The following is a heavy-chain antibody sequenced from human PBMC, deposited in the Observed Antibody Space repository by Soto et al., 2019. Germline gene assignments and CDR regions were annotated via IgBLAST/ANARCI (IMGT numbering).Heavy chain of an antibody. CDR1: GGSISSSNW. D-gene: IGHD2-8*01. Sequence: SETLSLTCAVSGGSISSSNWWSWVRQPPGKGLEWIGEIYHSGSTNYNPSLKSRVTISVDKSKNQFSLKLSSVTAADTAVYYCARNKITHCTNGVCYTMGFDYWGQGTLVTVSS. V-gene: IGHV4-4*02. CDR2: IYHSGST. J-gene: IGHJ4*02. CDR3: ARNKITHCTNGVCYTMGFDY.